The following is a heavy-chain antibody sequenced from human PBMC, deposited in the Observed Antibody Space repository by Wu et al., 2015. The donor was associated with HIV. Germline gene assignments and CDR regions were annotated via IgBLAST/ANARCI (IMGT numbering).Heavy chain of an antibody. V-gene: IGHV1-69*01. CDR3: ARDYGSGPGGFDY. Sequence: CKAFGGTFSTYTITWVRQGPGQGLEWMGGIIPIVGTAHYAQKFQGRVTITADESTSTAYMELSSLRSEDTAVYYCARDYGSGPGGFDYWGQGTLVTVSS. D-gene: IGHD3-10*01. CDR1: GGTFSTYT. J-gene: IGHJ4*02. CDR2: IIPIVGTA.